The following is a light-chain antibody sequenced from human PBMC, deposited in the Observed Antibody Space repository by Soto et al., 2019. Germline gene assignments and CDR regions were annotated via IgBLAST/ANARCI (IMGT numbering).Light chain of an antibody. CDR2: QTS. CDR3: QQCNTYST. CDR1: QNSNNW. J-gene: IGKJ1*01. Sequence: DIQMTQSPSILSASVGDRVTITCRASQNSNNWLAWYQQKPGRAPNLLIYQTSNLESGVPSRFSGSGSGTEFTTTISSVQPDAFATYYCQQCNTYSTFGQGTTVDIK. V-gene: IGKV1-5*03.